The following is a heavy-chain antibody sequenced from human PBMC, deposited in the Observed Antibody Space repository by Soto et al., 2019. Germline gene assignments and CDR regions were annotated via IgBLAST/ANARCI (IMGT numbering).Heavy chain of an antibody. CDR1: GFSLSTSAFC. D-gene: IGHD1-1*01. V-gene: IGHV2-70*01. CDR3: ARGGTFHWNHIDY. Sequence: GSGPTLVNPTETLTLTCTFSGFSLSTSAFCVTWIRQPPGKALEWLALIDWNNIKYYKTSLKTRLTLSKGTSRNQVVLTMTNVDPVDTGTYYCARGGTFHWNHIDYWGQGTLVTVSS. CDR2: IDWNNIK. J-gene: IGHJ4*02.